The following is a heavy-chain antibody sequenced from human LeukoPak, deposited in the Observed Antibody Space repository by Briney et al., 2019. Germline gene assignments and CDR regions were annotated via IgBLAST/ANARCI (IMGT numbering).Heavy chain of an antibody. J-gene: IGHJ3*01. CDR1: GASTSEHC. CDR3: AHFKRGGSYYINAFDV. D-gene: IGHD1-26*01. Sequence: PADPLSLTCTLPGASTSEHCWRSLRQPPGKGLEWIGYSYRGGNDNYNPPRKTRVTITKDISKNHFSLSLPSVPAADTPVSFCAHFKRGGSYYINAFDVWGQGTLVTISS. V-gene: IGHV4-59*07. CDR2: SYRGGND.